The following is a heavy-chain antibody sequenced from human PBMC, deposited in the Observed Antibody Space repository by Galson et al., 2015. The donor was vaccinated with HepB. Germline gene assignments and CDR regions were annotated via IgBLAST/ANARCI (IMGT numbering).Heavy chain of an antibody. J-gene: IGHJ6*02. V-gene: IGHV1-69*13. CDR2: IIPIFGTA. CDR1: GGTFSSYA. CDR3: ARVVAGMMGGYYYGMDV. D-gene: IGHD6-19*01. Sequence: SVKVSCKASGGTFSSYAISWVRQAPGQGLEWMGGIIPIFGTANYAQKFQGRVTITADESTSTAYMELSSLRSEDTAVYYCARVVAGMMGGYYYGMDVWGQGTTVTVSS.